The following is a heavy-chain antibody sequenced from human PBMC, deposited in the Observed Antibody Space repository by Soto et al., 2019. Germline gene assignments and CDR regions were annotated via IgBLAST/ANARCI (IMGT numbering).Heavy chain of an antibody. CDR1: GFTFSNYA. CDR2: ISGSGGSI. CDR3: ARDRRNGTTFPKWFDP. D-gene: IGHD1-1*01. Sequence: PGGSLRLSCEASGFTFSNYAMTWVRQAPGKGLEWVSVISGSGGSIYYAEFVKGRFTVSRDNSKNTLYLQMSSLRAEDTAVYYCARDRRNGTTFPKWFDPWGQGTLVTVSS. V-gene: IGHV3-23*01. J-gene: IGHJ5*02.